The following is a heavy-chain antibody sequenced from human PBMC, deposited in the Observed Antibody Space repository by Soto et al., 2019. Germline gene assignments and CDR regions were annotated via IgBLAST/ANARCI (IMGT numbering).Heavy chain of an antibody. CDR1: GFTFSSYA. D-gene: IGHD3-9*01. CDR3: AKDKMAGTVYDILTGYNYFDY. J-gene: IGHJ4*02. CDR2: ISGSGGST. Sequence: GGSRLSCAASGFTFSSYAMSWVRQAPGKGLEWVSAISGSGGSTYYADSVKGRFTISRDNSKNTLYLQMNSLRAEDTAVYYCAKDKMAGTVYDILTGYNYFDYWGQGTLVTVSS. V-gene: IGHV3-23*01.